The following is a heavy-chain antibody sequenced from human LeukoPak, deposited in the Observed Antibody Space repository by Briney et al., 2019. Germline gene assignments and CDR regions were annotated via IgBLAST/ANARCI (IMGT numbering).Heavy chain of an antibody. Sequence: LETLSLTCTVSGGSISSYYWSWIRQPPGKGLEWIGYIYYSGSTNYNPSLKSRVTISVDTSKNQFSLKLSSVTAADTAVYYCARQRYSSSAPGYWGQGTLVTVSS. CDR1: GGSISSYY. CDR2: IYYSGST. D-gene: IGHD6-13*01. CDR3: ARQRYSSSAPGY. V-gene: IGHV4-59*08. J-gene: IGHJ4*02.